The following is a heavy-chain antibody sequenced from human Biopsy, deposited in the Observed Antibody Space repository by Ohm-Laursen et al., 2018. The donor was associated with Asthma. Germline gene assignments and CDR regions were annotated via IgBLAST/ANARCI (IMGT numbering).Heavy chain of an antibody. CDR1: GFAVSRDH. D-gene: IGHD2-2*01. CDR2: IYSGGTS. J-gene: IGHJ4*02. CDR3: ARGDSSNRSHYYFDY. V-gene: IGHV3-53*01. Sequence: GSLRLSCTALGFAVSRDHMFWVRQAPGKGLEWVSVIYSGGTSHTADSVRGRFTISRDYSKNTLYLQMHSLRAEDTAVYYCARGDSSNRSHYYFDYWGQGTLVTVSS.